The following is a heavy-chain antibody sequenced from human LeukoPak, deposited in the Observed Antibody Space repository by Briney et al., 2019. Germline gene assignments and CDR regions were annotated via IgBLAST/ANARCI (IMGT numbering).Heavy chain of an antibody. J-gene: IGHJ4*02. V-gene: IGHV4-31*03. CDR3: AGTPVFGSGNHYFDL. CDR1: GGSISSGGYY. Sequence: SQTLSLTCTVSGGSISSGGYYWSWIRQHPGKGLEWIGYIYYSGSTNYNPSLKSRVTISVDTSKDQLSLKLSSVTAADTAVYFCAGTPVFGSGNHYFDLWGQGTLVTVSS. CDR2: IYYSGST. D-gene: IGHD3-10*01.